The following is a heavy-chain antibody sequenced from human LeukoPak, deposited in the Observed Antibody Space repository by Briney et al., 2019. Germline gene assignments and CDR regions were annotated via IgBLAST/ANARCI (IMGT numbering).Heavy chain of an antibody. CDR1: GFTFSDYT. CDR2: ISYHGSYK. V-gene: IGHV3-30*04. Sequence: PGGSLRLSCAASGFTFSDYTIHWVRQAPGKGLEWVAVISYHGSYKYYADSVKGRFTISRDNSKNTLYLQMNSLRVEDTAVYYCAKVRWDNSGWYYLDNWGQGTLVTVSS. CDR3: AKVRWDNSGWYYLDN. D-gene: IGHD6-19*01. J-gene: IGHJ4*02.